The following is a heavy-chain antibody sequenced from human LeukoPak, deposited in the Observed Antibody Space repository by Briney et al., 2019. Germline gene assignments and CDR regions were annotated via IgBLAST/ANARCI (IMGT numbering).Heavy chain of an antibody. CDR3: ARAGVLVTLNTMILGGYFDY. Sequence: GRSLRLSCAASGFTFSSYAMHWVRQAPGKGLEWVAVISYDGSNKYYADSVKGRFTISRDNSKNTLYLQMNSLRAEDTAVYYCARAGVLVTLNTMILGGYFDYWGQGTLVTVSS. CDR1: GFTFSSYA. J-gene: IGHJ4*02. CDR2: ISYDGSNK. D-gene: IGHD3-22*01. V-gene: IGHV3-30-3*01.